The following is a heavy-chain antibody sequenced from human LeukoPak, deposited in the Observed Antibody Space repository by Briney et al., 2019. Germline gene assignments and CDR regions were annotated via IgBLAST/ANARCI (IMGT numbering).Heavy chain of an antibody. CDR1: GFTFDDYA. D-gene: IGHD3-22*01. J-gene: IGHJ4*02. CDR3: AKGTYYYDSSGYPIDY. Sequence: QPGGSLRLSCAASGFTFDDYAMHWVRQAPGKGLEWVSLISWDGGSTYYADSVKGRFTISRDNSKDSLYLQMNSLRAEDTALYYCAKGTYYYDSSGYPIDYWGQGTLVTVSS. CDR2: ISWDGGST. V-gene: IGHV3-43D*03.